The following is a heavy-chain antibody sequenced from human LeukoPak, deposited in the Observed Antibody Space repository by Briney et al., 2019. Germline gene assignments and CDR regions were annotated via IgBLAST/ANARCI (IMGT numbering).Heavy chain of an antibody. CDR1: GGSISTGDYY. D-gene: IGHD4-11*01. V-gene: IGHV4-61*02. CDR2: IYTTGST. CDR3: ARYLGGAYSPVGNWFDP. Sequence: NPSETLSLTCIVSGGSISTGDYYCSWIRQPAGKGLEWIGRIYTTGSTNYNPSLESRVTMSVDTSKHQFSLKLNSVTAADTAVYYCARYLGGAYSPVGNWFDPWGQGTLVTVSS. J-gene: IGHJ5*02.